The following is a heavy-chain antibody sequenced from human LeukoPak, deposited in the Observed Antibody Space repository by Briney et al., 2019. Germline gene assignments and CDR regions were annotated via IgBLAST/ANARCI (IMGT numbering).Heavy chain of an antibody. Sequence: PSETLSLTCAVSAYSISSGYYWGWIRQPPGKGLEWIASIHHSGITYYNPSLKSRFNISVETSKNHFSLRMSSVTAADSAVYYCARQYTSGSGYYFDYWGQGALVSVSS. CDR3: ARQYTSGSGYYFDY. CDR2: IHHSGIT. V-gene: IGHV4-38-2*01. J-gene: IGHJ4*02. D-gene: IGHD6-25*01. CDR1: AYSISSGYY.